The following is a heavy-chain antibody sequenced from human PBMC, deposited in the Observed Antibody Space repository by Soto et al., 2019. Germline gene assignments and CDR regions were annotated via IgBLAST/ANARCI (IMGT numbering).Heavy chain of an antibody. V-gene: IGHV3-48*02. CDR2: ISSSSSTI. Sequence: GGSLRLSCAASGFTFRSYSMNWVRQAPGKGLEWVSYISSSSSTIYYADSVKGRFTISRDNAKNSLYLQMNSLRDEDTALYYCARDDDSEIATGTDAFDIWGQGTMVTVSS. CDR3: ARDDDSEIATGTDAFDI. CDR1: GFTFRSYS. J-gene: IGHJ3*02. D-gene: IGHD4-4*01.